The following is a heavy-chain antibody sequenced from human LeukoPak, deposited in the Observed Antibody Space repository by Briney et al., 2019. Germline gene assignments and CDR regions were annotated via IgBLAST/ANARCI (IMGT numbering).Heavy chain of an antibody. CDR1: GGSISSNSYY. CDR3: ARHRRDGYNSEPGSFDY. CDR2: IYYSGRT. D-gene: IGHD5-24*01. V-gene: IGHV4-39*01. Sequence: SETLSLTCTVSGGSISSNSYYWGWIRQPPGKGLEWPGSIYYSGRTYYNLPLKSRITISVDTSKNQFSLKLNSVTAADTAVYYCARHRRDGYNSEPGSFDYWGQGALVTVSS. J-gene: IGHJ4*02.